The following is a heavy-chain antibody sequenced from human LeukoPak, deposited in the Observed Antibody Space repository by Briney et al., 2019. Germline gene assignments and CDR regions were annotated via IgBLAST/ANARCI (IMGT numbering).Heavy chain of an antibody. CDR2: IGSSGSTM. V-gene: IGHV3-48*03. D-gene: IGHD3-16*01. CDR1: GLTFSSYE. CDR3: AREAGGDAFDI. J-gene: IGHJ3*02. Sequence: RGSLRLSCAVSGLTFSSYEMNWVRQAPGKGLEWVSYIGSSGSTMYYADSVTGRFTISRDNAKNSLFLQMNSLRAEDTAVYYCAREAGGDAFDIWGQGTMVTVSS.